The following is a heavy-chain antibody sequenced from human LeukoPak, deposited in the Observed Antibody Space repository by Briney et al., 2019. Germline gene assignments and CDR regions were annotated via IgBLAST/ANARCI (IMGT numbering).Heavy chain of an antibody. V-gene: IGHV3-74*01. Sequence: GGSLRLSCAASGFTFSSYWMHWVRQAPGKGLVWVSHICGDGSRTTYADSVKGRFTISRDNAKNTLYLQMSSLRAEDTAVYYCAREASDAFDIWGQGTKVTVSS. J-gene: IGHJ3*02. CDR3: AREASDAFDI. CDR1: GFTFSSYW. CDR2: ICGDGSRT.